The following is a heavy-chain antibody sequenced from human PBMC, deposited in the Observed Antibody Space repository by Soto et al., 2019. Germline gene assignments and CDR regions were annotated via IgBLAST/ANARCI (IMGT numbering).Heavy chain of an antibody. Sequence: PGGSLRLSCAASGFTLSNYGMSWVRQAPGKGLEWVSGILGSGYSTYYADAVKGRFIISRDNSKNTLFLYMNSLRAEDTAVYFCAKDMHPNYYYDTSGPVACFDNWGLGTLVTVSS. CDR2: ILGSGYST. D-gene: IGHD3-22*01. CDR1: GFTLSNYG. J-gene: IGHJ4*02. CDR3: AKDMHPNYYYDTSGPVACFDN. V-gene: IGHV3-23*01.